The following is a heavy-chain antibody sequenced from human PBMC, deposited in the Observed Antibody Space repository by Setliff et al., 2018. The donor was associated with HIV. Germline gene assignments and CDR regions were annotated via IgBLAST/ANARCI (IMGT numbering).Heavy chain of an antibody. V-gene: IGHV1-2*02. Sequence: ASVKVSCKTSGYSLAGYPLHWVRQAPGQGLEWMGWINPNSGDTNYAQKFQGRVTMTRDTSLQTAYMELSRLRSDDTAVYYCARDAGTGGPGRWVDPWGQGTMVTVSS. CDR3: ARDAGTGGPGRWVDP. D-gene: IGHD1-1*01. CDR1: GYSLAGYP. CDR2: INPNSGDT. J-gene: IGHJ5*02.